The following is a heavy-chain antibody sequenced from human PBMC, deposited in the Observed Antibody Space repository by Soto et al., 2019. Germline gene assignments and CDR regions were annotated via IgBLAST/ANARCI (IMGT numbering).Heavy chain of an antibody. Sequence: GGSLRLSCVASGIIFRNYAMICVRQAPGVGLEWVSAITGGGDITYYADSVKGRFTISRDNYKSTLYLHMNNLRADDTAIYYCAIDPKGDYVGAFDFWCQGLKVTVS. CDR2: ITGGGDIT. CDR1: GIIFRNYA. J-gene: IGHJ3*01. CDR3: AIDPKGDYVGAFDF. D-gene: IGHD4-17*01. V-gene: IGHV3-23*01.